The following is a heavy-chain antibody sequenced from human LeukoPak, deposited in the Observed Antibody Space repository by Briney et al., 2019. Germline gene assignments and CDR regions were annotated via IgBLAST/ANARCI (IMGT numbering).Heavy chain of an antibody. CDR1: GYTFTGYY. CDR2: INPNSGGT. D-gene: IGHD2-21*02. CDR3: ASATTYCGADCYPLDAFDI. J-gene: IGHJ3*02. V-gene: IGHV1-2*02. Sequence: ASVKVSCKASGYTFTGYYMHWVRQAPGQGLEWMGWINPNSGGTNYAQKFLGRITMTRDTSNTTAYMELSRLRSDDTAVYYCASATTYCGADCYPLDAFDIWGQGTMVTVSS.